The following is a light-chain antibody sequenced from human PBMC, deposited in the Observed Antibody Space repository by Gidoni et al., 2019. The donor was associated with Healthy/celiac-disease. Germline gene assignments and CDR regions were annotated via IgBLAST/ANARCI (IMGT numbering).Light chain of an antibody. V-gene: IGLV1-44*01. CDR1: SSNIGSNT. J-gene: IGLJ1*01. CDR3: AAWDDSLNGLYV. Sequence: QSVLTQPPSPSGTPGQRVTISCSGSSSNIGSNTVNWYQPLPGTAPKLLIYSNNQRPSGVPDRFSGSKSGTSASLAISGLQSEDEADYYCAAWDDSLNGLYVFGTGTKVTVL. CDR2: SNN.